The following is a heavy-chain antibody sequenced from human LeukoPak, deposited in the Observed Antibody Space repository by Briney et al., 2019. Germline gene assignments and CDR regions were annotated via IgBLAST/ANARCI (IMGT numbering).Heavy chain of an antibody. CDR3: ARGHDYGDYEGYYYGMDV. V-gene: IGHV1-8*01. J-gene: IGHJ6*02. CDR1: GYTFTSYD. D-gene: IGHD4-17*01. CDR2: MNPNSGNT. Sequence: ASVKVSCKASGYTFTSYDINWVRQATGQGLAWMGWMNPNSGNTGYAQKFQGRVTMTRNTSISTAYMELSSLRSEDTAVYYCARGHDYGDYEGYYYGMDVWGQGTTVTVSS.